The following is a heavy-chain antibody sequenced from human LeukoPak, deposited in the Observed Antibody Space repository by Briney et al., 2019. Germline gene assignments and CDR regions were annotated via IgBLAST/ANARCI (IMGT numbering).Heavy chain of an antibody. CDR1: GGTFSSYA. D-gene: IGHD4-11*01. Sequence: SVKVSCKASGGTFSSYAISWVRQAPGQGLEWMGRIIPILGIANYAQKFQGRVTITADKSTSTAYMELSSLRSEDTGVYYCARVTVAPYDSNFYFDYWGQGTLVTVSS. CDR3: ARVTVAPYDSNFYFDY. V-gene: IGHV1-69*04. CDR2: IIPILGIA. J-gene: IGHJ4*02.